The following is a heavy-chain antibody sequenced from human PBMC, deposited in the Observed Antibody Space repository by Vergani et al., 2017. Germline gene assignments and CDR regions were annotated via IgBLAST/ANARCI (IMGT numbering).Heavy chain of an antibody. CDR2: TCYEGNNK. J-gene: IGHJ5*02. CDR3: ARYWRFLYDRFDP. Sequence: QVQLVESGGGVVQPGRSLRLSCAASGFTFNQYGMHWVRQAPGKGLEWVAVTCYEGNNKQYADPVKGRFTISRDKSKSTMYLQMNSLRDEDTGVYYCARYWRFLYDRFDPWGQGRLVTVSS. D-gene: IGHD3-16*01. V-gene: IGHV3-33*01. CDR1: GFTFNQYG.